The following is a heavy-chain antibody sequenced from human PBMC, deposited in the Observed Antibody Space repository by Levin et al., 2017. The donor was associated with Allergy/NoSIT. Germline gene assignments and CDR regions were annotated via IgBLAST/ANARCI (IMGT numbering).Heavy chain of an antibody. CDR1: GGSFSGHY. J-gene: IGHJ6*02. D-gene: IGHD2-21*01. V-gene: IGHV4-34*01. Sequence: SETLSLTCAVYGGSFSGHYWSWIRQSPGTGLEWIGEINHSGSTNYNPSLKSRVTMSVDTSKNQFSLKLNSVTAADTAVYYCARGHTGGYYYGMDVWGQGTTVTVSS. CDR2: INHSGST. CDR3: ARGHTGGYYYGMDV.